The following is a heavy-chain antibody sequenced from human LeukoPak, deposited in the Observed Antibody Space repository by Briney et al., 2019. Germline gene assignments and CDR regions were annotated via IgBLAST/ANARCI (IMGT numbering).Heavy chain of an antibody. J-gene: IGHJ2*01. CDR2: ITSVGDTT. V-gene: IGHV3-64*01. CDR3: ARAGGQQLVRWYVDL. CDR1: GFTFNTYA. Sequence: GGSLRLSCAASGFTFNTYAMQWVRQAPGKGLEYVSGITSVGDTTSYGHSVEGRFTISRDNSKNTLYLQMGCLRVDDTAVYYCARAGGQQLVRWYVDLWGRGTLVTVSS. D-gene: IGHD6-13*01.